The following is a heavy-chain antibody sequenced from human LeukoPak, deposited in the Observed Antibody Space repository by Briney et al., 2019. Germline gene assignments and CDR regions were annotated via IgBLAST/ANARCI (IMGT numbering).Heavy chain of an antibody. D-gene: IGHD5-12*01. V-gene: IGHV3-23*01. CDR1: GFTFSSYA. J-gene: IGHJ4*02. CDR3: ARASIYSGYLTYFDY. Sequence: GGSLRLSCAASGFTFSSYAMSWVRQAPGKGLEWVSAISVSGGSTYYADSVKGRFTISRDNSKKTLYLQMNSLRAEDTAVYYCARASIYSGYLTYFDYWGQGTLVTVSS. CDR2: ISVSGGST.